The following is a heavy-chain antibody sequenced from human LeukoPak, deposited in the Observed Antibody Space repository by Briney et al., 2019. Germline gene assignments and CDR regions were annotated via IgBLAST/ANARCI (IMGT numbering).Heavy chain of an antibody. CDR3: AGGYSCGLKVYYFDY. V-gene: IGHV4-34*01. Sequence: KASETLSLTCAVYGGSFSGYYWSWIRQPPGKGLEWIGEINHSGSTNYNPSLKSRVTISVDTFKNQFSLKLSSVTAADTAVYYCAGGYSCGLKVYYFDYWGQGTLVTVSS. CDR2: INHSGST. J-gene: IGHJ4*02. CDR1: GGSFSGYY. D-gene: IGHD5-18*01.